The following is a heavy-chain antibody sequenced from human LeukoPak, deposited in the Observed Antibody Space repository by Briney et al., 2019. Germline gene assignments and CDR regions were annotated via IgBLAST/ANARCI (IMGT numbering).Heavy chain of an antibody. CDR3: AKEESEFVSGWYGLGY. D-gene: IGHD6-19*01. V-gene: IGHV3-53*01. CDR2: IYTGGST. J-gene: IGHJ4*02. Sequence: GGSLRLSCAVSGFTVSSNYMSWVRQPPGKGLEWVSGIYTGGSTYSADSVKGRFTIFRDNSKNTLYLQMNSLRAEDTAVYYCAKEESEFVSGWYGLGYWGQGTLVTVSS. CDR1: GFTVSSNY.